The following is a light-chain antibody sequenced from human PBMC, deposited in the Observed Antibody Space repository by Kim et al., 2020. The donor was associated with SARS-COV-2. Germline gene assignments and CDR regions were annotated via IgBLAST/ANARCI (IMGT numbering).Light chain of an antibody. Sequence: GQSVTISCSGTNSDLGRYNYVSWYQNHPGRAPKLLIFDVSRRPSGVPDRFSAYKSGNTASLTVSGLQAEDEADYYCSSYTVSNTLIFGGGTQLTVL. CDR2: DVS. J-gene: IGLJ2*01. CDR1: NSDLGRYNY. V-gene: IGLV2-8*01. CDR3: SSYTVSNTLI.